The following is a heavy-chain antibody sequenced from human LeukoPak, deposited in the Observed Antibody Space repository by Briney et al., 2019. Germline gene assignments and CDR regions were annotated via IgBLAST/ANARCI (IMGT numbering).Heavy chain of an antibody. D-gene: IGHD7-27*01. Sequence: GGSLRLSCAACGFTFSHYWMAGVRQAPGKGLEGVAIIRPDANDGSYADSVKGRFTISRDNAKNSMYLQLNSLRAENTAVYFCARADWGSIDYWGQGALVTVSS. CDR3: ARADWGSIDY. V-gene: IGHV3-7*01. CDR2: IRPDANDG. CDR1: GFTFSHYW. J-gene: IGHJ4*02.